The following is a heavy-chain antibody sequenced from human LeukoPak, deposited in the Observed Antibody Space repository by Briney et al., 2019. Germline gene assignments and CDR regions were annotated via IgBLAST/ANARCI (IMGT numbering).Heavy chain of an antibody. CDR1: GGSISTYY. V-gene: IGHV4-59*01. CDR2: IYHSGST. D-gene: IGHD6-6*01. Sequence: PSETLSLTCTVSGGSISTYYGNWIRQPPGKGLEWIGYIYHSGSTNYNPSLQSRVTISVDTSKNQFSLNLNSVTAADTPVYYCARGGAARLHFQNWAQGTLVTVSS. J-gene: IGHJ1*01. CDR3: ARGGAARLHFQN.